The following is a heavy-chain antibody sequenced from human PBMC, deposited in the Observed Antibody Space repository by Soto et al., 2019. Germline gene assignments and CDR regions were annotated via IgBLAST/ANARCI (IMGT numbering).Heavy chain of an antibody. CDR2: IYYSGST. V-gene: IGHV4-59*01. CDR1: GGAISSYY. CDR3: ARAAYGDHSI. J-gene: IGHJ4*02. Sequence: QVQLQESCPGLVKPSETLSLTCTVSGGAISSYYWSWIRQPPGKGLEWIGYIYYSGSTNYNPSLKSRVTISVDTSKNHSSLKLSSVNAANTAGYYCARAAYGDHSIWGQGTLVTVSS. D-gene: IGHD4-17*01.